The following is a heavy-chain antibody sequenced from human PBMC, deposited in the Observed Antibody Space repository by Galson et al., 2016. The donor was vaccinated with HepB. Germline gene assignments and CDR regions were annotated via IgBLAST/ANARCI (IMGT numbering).Heavy chain of an antibody. D-gene: IGHD6-6*01. CDR2: IYQSGST. J-gene: IGHJ3*02. Sequence: TLSLTCTVSGGPLSGGGSSWNWIRQPPGKGLEWLGYIYQSGSTHYNPSLKSRVFISMDKSKKQFSLKLNSVTAADTAVYYCARSVVLGAAPAFDIWGQGTMVTVSS. CDR3: ARSVVLGAAPAFDI. V-gene: IGHV4-30-2*01. CDR1: GGPLSGGGSS.